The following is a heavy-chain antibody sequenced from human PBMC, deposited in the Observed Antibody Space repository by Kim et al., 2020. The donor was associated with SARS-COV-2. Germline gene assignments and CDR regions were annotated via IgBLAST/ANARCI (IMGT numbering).Heavy chain of an antibody. CDR1: GGSFTGYY. CDR2: INHRGST. V-gene: IGHV4-34*01. Sequence: SETLSLTCTVSGGSFTGYYWSWIRQPPGKGLEWIAEINHRGSTNYNPSLKSRVTVSVDTSNIQISLKLSSVTAADTAVYFCARGPILMLYDRTNFFDFWGQGTLVAVSS. J-gene: IGHJ4*02. D-gene: IGHD2-8*01. CDR3: ARGPILMLYDRTNFFDF.